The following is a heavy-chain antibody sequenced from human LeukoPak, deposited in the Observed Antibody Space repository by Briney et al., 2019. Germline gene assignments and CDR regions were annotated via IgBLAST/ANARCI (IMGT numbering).Heavy chain of an antibody. CDR1: GFTFDDYA. CDR2: ISGDGGST. V-gene: IGHV3-43*02. CDR3: AKDGASYGSGSYQVYYYYYGMDV. Sequence: GRSLRLSCAASGFTFDDYAMHWVRQAPGKGLEWVSLISGDGGSTYYADSVKGRFTISRDNSKNSLYLQMNSLRTEDTALYYCAKDGASYGSGSYQVYYYYYGMDVWGQGTTVTVSS. J-gene: IGHJ6*02. D-gene: IGHD3-10*01.